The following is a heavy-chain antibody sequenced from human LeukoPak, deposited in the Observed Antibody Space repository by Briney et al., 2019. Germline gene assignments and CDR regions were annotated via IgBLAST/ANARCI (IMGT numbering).Heavy chain of an antibody. CDR2: IYYIGTA. CDR3: ASQGYSYGYEAFDI. D-gene: IGHD5-18*01. J-gene: IGHJ3*02. Sequence: PSETLSLTCSVSGDSISIGDYRWSWIRQSPGKGLEWIGFIYYIGTAYYNPSLRSRVALSADTSKNQFSLKLSSVTAADTAVYYCASQGYSYGYEAFDIWGQGTMVTVSS. V-gene: IGHV4-30-4*02. CDR1: GDSISIGDYR.